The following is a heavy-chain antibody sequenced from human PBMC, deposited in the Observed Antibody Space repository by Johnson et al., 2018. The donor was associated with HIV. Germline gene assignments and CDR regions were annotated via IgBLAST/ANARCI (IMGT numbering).Heavy chain of an antibody. CDR3: AKDWGAAAGSGAFDI. CDR2: IQHDGKKE. J-gene: IGHJ3*02. CDR1: RFTFSSSG. V-gene: IGHV3-30*02. Sequence: QVQLVESGGGLVQPGRSLRLSCPASRFTFSSSGIHWVRQAPGKGLDWVAFIQHDGKKELYGDSGKGRFTISRDNSKKTLYLYMTSLRSDDTTTYTCAKDWGAAAGSGAFDIWGQGTMVTVSS. D-gene: IGHD6-13*01.